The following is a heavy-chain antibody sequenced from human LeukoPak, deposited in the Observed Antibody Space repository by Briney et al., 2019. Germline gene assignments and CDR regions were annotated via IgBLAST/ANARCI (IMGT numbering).Heavy chain of an antibody. CDR1: GFTFSSYA. CDR2: VTSSGSNT. D-gene: IGHD5-12*01. CDR3: AKSRLGYHY. V-gene: IGHV3-23*01. J-gene: IGHJ4*02. Sequence: GGSLRLSCAASGFTFSSYAMSWVRQAPGKGLEWVSLVTSSGSNTYYADSVKGRFTISRDNSKNTLYLQMNSLRAEDTAVYYCAKSRLGYHYWGQGTLVTVSS.